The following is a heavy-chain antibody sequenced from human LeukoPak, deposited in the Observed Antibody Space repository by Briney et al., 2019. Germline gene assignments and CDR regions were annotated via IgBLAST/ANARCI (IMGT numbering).Heavy chain of an antibody. V-gene: IGHV3-53*01. CDR3: ARGINYDTLTGYSISDY. D-gene: IGHD3-9*01. CDR1: GFTVSSNY. CDR2: IYSGGST. Sequence: GGSLRLSCAASGFTVSSNYMSWVRQAPGKGLEWVTVIYSGGSTYYADSVKGRFTISRDNSKNTLYLQMNSLRAEDTAVYYCARGINYDTLTGYSISDYWGQGTLVTVSS. J-gene: IGHJ4*02.